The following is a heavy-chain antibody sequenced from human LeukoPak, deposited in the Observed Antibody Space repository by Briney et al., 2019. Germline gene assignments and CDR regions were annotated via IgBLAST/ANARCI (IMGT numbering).Heavy chain of an antibody. Sequence: PGGSLRLSFVASGFSFSDYYMSWIRQAPGKGLEWVSYISSISSYTNYADSVKGRFTISRDNAKNSLYLQMNSLRAEDTAVYYCAPTSDILTGYYSYWGQGTLVTVSS. J-gene: IGHJ4*02. D-gene: IGHD3-9*01. V-gene: IGHV3-11*03. CDR3: APTSDILTGYYSY. CDR1: GFSFSDYY. CDR2: ISSISSYT.